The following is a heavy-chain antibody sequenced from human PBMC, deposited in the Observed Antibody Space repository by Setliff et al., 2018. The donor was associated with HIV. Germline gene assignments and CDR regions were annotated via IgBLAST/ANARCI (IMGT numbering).Heavy chain of an antibody. Sequence: PSETLSLTCAVYGGSFNDYYWTWIRQPPGKGLEWIWAIDHSGNIKYHASLKSRVTISKDTSKNQISLKLRSVTAADTAVYYCARGLYYYGSGSYLPLGYWGQGTLVTVSS. J-gene: IGHJ4*02. CDR3: ARGLYYYGSGSYLPLGY. CDR1: GGSFNDYY. D-gene: IGHD3-10*01. CDR2: IDHSGNI. V-gene: IGHV4-34*01.